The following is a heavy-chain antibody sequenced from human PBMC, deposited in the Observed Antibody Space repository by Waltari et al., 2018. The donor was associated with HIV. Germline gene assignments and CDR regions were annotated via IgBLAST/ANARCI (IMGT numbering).Heavy chain of an antibody. Sequence: EVQLVESGGGLVKPGGSLRLSCAVSGYSFSDAWMSWVRKTPGKWRGWGGRSKRKTDGGTTDYAAPVKGRCTISRDDSKTTLYLQMNSLKTEDTAVYYCTTLLTSGYLYFFDNWGQGTLVTVSS. D-gene: IGHD3-22*01. CDR1: GYSFSDAW. CDR3: TTLLTSGYLYFFDN. V-gene: IGHV3-15*01. CDR2: SKRKTDGGTT. J-gene: IGHJ4*02.